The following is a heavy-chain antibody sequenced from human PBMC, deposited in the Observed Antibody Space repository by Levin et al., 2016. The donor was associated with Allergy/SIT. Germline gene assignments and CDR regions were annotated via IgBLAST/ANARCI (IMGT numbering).Heavy chain of an antibody. V-gene: IGHV3-23*01. Sequence: GESLKISCTASGGTLSGNGMSWVRQAPGKGLEWVSAIGGSGGSTYYADSVKGRFTISRDNSQNTLYLQMNSLRVDDTAVYYCAKEVAGVLDYWGQGTLVSVSS. CDR1: GGTLSGNG. D-gene: IGHD6-19*01. CDR2: IGGSGGST. J-gene: IGHJ4*02. CDR3: AKEVAGVLDY.